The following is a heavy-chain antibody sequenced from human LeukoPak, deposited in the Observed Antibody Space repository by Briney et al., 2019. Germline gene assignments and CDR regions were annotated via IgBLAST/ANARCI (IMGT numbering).Heavy chain of an antibody. J-gene: IGHJ6*03. Sequence: GWSLRLSCAASGFTFNTYNMNWVRQAPGKGLEWVSFISSLSGYIYYADSVKGRFTISRDNAKNSLYLQMNSLRAEDTAVYYCARVPERCSSTSCYKNRYYNYMDVGGKGTTVTVSS. CDR3: ARVPERCSSTSCYKNRYYNYMDV. V-gene: IGHV3-21*01. CDR2: ISSLSGYI. CDR1: GFTFNTYN. D-gene: IGHD2-2*01.